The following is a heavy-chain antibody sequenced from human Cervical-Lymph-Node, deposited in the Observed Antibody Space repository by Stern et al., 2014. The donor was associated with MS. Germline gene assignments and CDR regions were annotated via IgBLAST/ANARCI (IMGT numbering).Heavy chain of an antibody. CDR3: TRDIAAAATGFDY. J-gene: IGHJ4*02. D-gene: IGHD6-13*01. Sequence: VQLVESGAAVKKPGTSVKGSCKASGYTLTNHYIHWVRQAPGQGLEWMGIVSPSSGTTAYAQRFQGRVTMTRDTSTSTFYLDLSSLTSEDTAVYFCTRDIAAAATGFDYWGQGTLVTVSS. V-gene: IGHV1-46*01. CDR2: VSPSSGTT. CDR1: GYTLTNHY.